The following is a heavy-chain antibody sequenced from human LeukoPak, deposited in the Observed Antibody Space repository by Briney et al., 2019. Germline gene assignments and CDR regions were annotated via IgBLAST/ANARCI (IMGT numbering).Heavy chain of an antibody. CDR1: GFTFGRYG. CDR3: ARDVFSLGDS. V-gene: IGHV3-74*01. J-gene: IGHJ4*02. Sequence: GGSLRLSCATSGFTFGRYGMHWVRQSPGKGLVWVSHINHEGTIRNYADSVKGRFTISRDIATLYLQMNSLGAEDTAVYYCARDVFSLGDSWGQGTLVTVSS. D-gene: IGHD2/OR15-2a*01. CDR2: INHEGTIR.